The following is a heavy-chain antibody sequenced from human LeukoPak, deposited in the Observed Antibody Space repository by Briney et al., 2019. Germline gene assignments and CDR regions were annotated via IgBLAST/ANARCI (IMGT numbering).Heavy chain of an antibody. CDR1: GDYINSSDW. V-gene: IGHV4-4*02. Sequence: SETLSLTCAVSGDYINSSDWWSWVRQSPGKGLEWIGEIYQSGRTNYKPSLKSRITISADESKNQLSLKLISVTAADAAVYYCARGDASGYPDYWGQGTLVTVSS. CDR2: IYQSGRT. D-gene: IGHD3-22*01. CDR3: ARGDASGYPDY. J-gene: IGHJ4*02.